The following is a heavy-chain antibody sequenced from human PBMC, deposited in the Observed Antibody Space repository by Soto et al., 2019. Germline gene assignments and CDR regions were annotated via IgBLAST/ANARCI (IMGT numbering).Heavy chain of an antibody. J-gene: IGHJ5*02. CDR2: TYYRSRFFS. Sequence: SQTLSLTCAISGDSVSSYSAAWNWIRQSPSGGLEWLGRTYYRSRFFSDYAESVKSRIIINPDTSKNQFSLQLKSVTPEDTAVYYCVRNRYSSSGWFDPWGQGTPVTVSS. CDR1: GDSVSSYSAA. V-gene: IGHV6-1*01. CDR3: VRNRYSSSGWFDP. D-gene: IGHD3-10*01.